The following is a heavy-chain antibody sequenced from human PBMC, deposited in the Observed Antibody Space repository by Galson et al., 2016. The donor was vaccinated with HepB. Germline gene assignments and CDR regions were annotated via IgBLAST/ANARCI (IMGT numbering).Heavy chain of an antibody. J-gene: IGHJ5*02. Sequence: SETLSLTCEVSGGSISRYYWSWIRQPPGKGLEWIGYIFYTGSTKYNPSLKSRVTISVDTSKNQFSLKLSSVTAADTAIYYCARDFDPFDTWGQGTLVTVSS. CDR3: ARDFDPFDT. V-gene: IGHV4-59*01. D-gene: IGHD3-9*01. CDR1: GGSISRYY. CDR2: IFYTGST.